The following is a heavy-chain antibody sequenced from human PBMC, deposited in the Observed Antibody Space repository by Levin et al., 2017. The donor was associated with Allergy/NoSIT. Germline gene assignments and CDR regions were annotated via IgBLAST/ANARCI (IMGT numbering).Heavy chain of an antibody. CDR2: IFISGST. J-gene: IGHJ4*02. V-gene: IGHV3-66*02. CDR1: GFSVSSHY. Sequence: GESLKISCAVSGFSVSSHYMSWVRQAPGKGLEWVSVIFISGSTDYADSVKGRFTISRDNFKNTVYLQLNSLRTEDTAVYYCARGSGSYYNGPGWGQGTLVTVSS. CDR3: ARGSGSYYNGPG. D-gene: IGHD3-10*01.